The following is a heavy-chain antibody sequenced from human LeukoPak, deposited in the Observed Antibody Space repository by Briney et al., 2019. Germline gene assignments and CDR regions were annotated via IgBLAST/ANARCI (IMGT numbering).Heavy chain of an antibody. CDR3: AKDMVGSGGSGSGFDS. J-gene: IGHJ4*02. D-gene: IGHD3-3*01. CDR1: GFTFSSYG. V-gene: IGHV3-30*18. CDR2: ISYDGSNK. Sequence: GGSLRLSCAASGFTFSSYGMHWVRQAPGKGLEWVAVISYDGSNKYYADSVRGRFTISRDNSKNTLYLQMNSLRAEDTAVYYCAKDMVGSGGSGSGFDSWGQGTLVTVSS.